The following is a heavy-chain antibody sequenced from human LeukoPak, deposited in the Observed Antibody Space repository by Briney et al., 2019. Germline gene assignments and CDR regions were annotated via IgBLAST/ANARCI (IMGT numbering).Heavy chain of an antibody. CDR2: ISSSSSTI. Sequence: ETLSLTCTVSGGSVSSRTCYWSWIRQPPGKGLEWVSYISSSSSTIYYADSVKGRFTISRDNAKNSLYLQMNSLRDEDTAVYYCARVFHYYDSRTDYWGQGTLVTVSS. V-gene: IGHV3-48*02. CDR3: ARVFHYYDSRTDY. J-gene: IGHJ4*02. CDR1: GGSVSSRTCY. D-gene: IGHD3-22*01.